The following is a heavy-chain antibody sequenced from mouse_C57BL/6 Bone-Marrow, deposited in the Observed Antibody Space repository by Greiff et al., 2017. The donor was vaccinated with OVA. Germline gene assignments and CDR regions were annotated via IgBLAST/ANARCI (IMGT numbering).Heavy chain of an antibody. Sequence: EVMLVESGGGLVQPGGSLSLSCAASGFTFTDYYMSWVRQPPGKALEWLGFIRNKANGYTTEYSASVKGRFTISRDNSQSNLYLQMNALRAEDSATYYCARYGNPYYFDYWGQGTTLTVSS. CDR2: IRNKANGYTT. J-gene: IGHJ2*01. CDR1: GFTFTDYY. CDR3: ARYGNPYYFDY. V-gene: IGHV7-3*01.